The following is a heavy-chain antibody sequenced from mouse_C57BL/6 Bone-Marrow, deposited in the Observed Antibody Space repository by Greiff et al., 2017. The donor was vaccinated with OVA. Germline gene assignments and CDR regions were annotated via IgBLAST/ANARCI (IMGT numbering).Heavy chain of an antibody. Sequence: VKLVESGAELARPGASVKLSCKASGYTFTSYGISWVKQRTGQGLEWIGEIYPRSGNTYYNEKFKGKATLTADKSSSTAYMELRSLTSEDSAVYFCAREKLGLDYWGQGTTLTVSS. CDR2: IYPRSGNT. D-gene: IGHD4-1*01. CDR3: AREKLGLDY. V-gene: IGHV1-81*01. J-gene: IGHJ2*01. CDR1: GYTFTSYG.